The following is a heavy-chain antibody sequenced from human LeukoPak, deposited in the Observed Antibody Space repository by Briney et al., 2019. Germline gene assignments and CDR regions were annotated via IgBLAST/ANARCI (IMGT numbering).Heavy chain of an antibody. Sequence: ASVKVSCKASGGTFSSYAISWVRQAPGQGLEWMGGIIPIFGTANYAQKFQGRVTITTDESTSTAYMELSSLRSEDTAVYYCARGSTKWGTAMVTTWAFDIWGQGTMVTVSS. CDR3: ARGSTKWGTAMVTTWAFDI. D-gene: IGHD5-18*01. CDR1: GGTFSSYA. V-gene: IGHV1-69*05. J-gene: IGHJ3*02. CDR2: IIPIFGTA.